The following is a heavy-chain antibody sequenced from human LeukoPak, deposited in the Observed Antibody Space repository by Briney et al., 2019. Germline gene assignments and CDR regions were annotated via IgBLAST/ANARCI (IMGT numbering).Heavy chain of an antibody. D-gene: IGHD5-24*01. J-gene: IGHJ4*02. Sequence: EGTLRLSCTVSGFTFSSYYMSWIRQAPGKGLEWVSYISGSGSTTNYADSVRGRFTISRDNAKNSMYLQMNSLRAEDTAVYYCARDQLNFPYWGQGALVTVSS. CDR1: GFTFSSYY. CDR2: ISGSGSTT. CDR3: ARDQLNFPY. V-gene: IGHV3-11*01.